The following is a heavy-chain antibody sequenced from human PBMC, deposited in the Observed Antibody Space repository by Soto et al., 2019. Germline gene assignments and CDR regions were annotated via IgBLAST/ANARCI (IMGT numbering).Heavy chain of an antibody. Sequence: SETLSLTCTVSGGSISSSSYYWGWIRQPPGKGLEWIGSIYYSGSTYYNPSLKSRVTISVDTSKNQFSLKLSSVTAADTAVYYCGVKAAMGFLVLVWGKGTTVTVSS. CDR3: GVKAAMGFLVLV. J-gene: IGHJ6*04. D-gene: IGHD2-2*01. CDR1: GGSISSSSYY. CDR2: IYYSGST. V-gene: IGHV4-39*01.